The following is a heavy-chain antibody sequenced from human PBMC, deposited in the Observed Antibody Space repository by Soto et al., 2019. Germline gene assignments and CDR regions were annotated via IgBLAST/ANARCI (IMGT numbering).Heavy chain of an antibody. V-gene: IGHV1-8*01. J-gene: IGHJ6*03. CDR2: MNPNSGNT. CDR1: GYTFTSYD. CDR3: ARGAVLFLGGHRPNENYYYMDV. D-gene: IGHD2-15*01. Sequence: QVQLVQSGAEVKKPGASVKVSCKASGYTFTSYDINWVRQATGQGLEWMGWMNPNSGNTGYAQKFQGRVTMTRNTSISTAYMELSSLRSEDTAGYYCARGAVLFLGGHRPNENYYYMDVWGKGTTVTVSS.